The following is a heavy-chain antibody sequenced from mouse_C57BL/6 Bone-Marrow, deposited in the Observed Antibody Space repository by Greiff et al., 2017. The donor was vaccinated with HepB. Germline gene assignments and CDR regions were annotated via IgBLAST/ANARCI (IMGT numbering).Heavy chain of an antibody. CDR1: GYTFTNYW. D-gene: IGHD1-1*01. V-gene: IGHV1-63*01. CDR2: IYPGGGYT. J-gene: IGHJ2*01. Sequence: QVHVKQSGAELVRPGTSVKMSCKASGYTFTNYWIGWAKQRPGHGLEWIGDIYPGGGYTNYNEKFKGKATLTADKSSSTAYMQFSSLTSEDSAIYYCARNGPHFDYWGQGTTLTVSS. CDR3: ARNGPHFDY.